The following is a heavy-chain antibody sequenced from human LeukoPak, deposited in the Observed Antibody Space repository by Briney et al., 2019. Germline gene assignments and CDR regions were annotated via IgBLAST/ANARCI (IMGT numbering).Heavy chain of an antibody. CDR2: ISYDGSNK. Sequence: GRSLRVSCAASGFTFSSYAMHWVRQAPGKGLEWVAVISYDGSNKYYADSVMGRFTISRDNSKNTLYLQMNSLRAEDTAVYYCARDRKGALNYGMDVWGQGTTVTVSS. CDR1: GFTFSSYA. CDR3: ARDRKGALNYGMDV. V-gene: IGHV3-30*04. J-gene: IGHJ6*02.